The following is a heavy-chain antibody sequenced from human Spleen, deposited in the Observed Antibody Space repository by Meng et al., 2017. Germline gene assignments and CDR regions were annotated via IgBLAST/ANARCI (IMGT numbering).Heavy chain of an antibody. J-gene: IGHJ1*01. CDR3: AGWYSKTFQY. Sequence: VRLELRVPGLLKKFGDLPSSCTVTNYSTRSDYWSAIRQLAGKGLEWTGRSYVSVITNYNPSLKSRVNMSVDTSKIQLSLMLNSVTAADTAVYYCAGWYSKTFQYWGQGTLVTVSS. CDR2: SYVSVIT. D-gene: IGHD6-13*01. V-gene: IGHV4-4*07. CDR1: NYSTRSDY.